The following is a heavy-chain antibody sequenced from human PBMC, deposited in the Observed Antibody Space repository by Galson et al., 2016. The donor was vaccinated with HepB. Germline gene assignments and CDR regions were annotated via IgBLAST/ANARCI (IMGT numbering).Heavy chain of an antibody. CDR3: VSRGPPGPTTGSGYFQN. D-gene: IGHD3-10*01. CDR1: GSTFSDYA. CDR2: ISGGGEST. J-gene: IGHJ1*01. V-gene: IGHV3-23*01. Sequence: SPRLSCAASGSTFSDYAMGWVRQAPGKGLEWISAISGGGESTFDADSVQGRFTGSRDNSKNTLYLQMNSLRAEDTAVYVCVSRGPPGPTTGSGYFQNWGQGTPVTVSS.